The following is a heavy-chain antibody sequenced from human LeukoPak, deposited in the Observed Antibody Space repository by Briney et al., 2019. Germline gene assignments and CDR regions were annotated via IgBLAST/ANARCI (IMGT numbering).Heavy chain of an antibody. V-gene: IGHV1-46*01. CDR2: INPSGGST. CDR1: GYTFTSYY. D-gene: IGHD6-19*01. CDR3: ARDVKGGFQQWVVGGEYGMDV. Sequence: ASVKVSCKASGYTFTSYYMHWVRQAPGQGLEWMGIINPSGGSTSYAQKFQGRVTMTRDTSTSTVYMELSSLRSEDTAVYYCARDVKGGFQQWVVGGEYGMDVWGQGTTVTVSS. J-gene: IGHJ6*02.